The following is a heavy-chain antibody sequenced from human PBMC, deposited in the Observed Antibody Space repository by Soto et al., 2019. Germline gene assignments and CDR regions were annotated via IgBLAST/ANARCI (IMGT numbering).Heavy chain of an antibody. CDR3: AKDLVPAAIYYYGMDV. CDR1: GFTFSSYG. V-gene: IGHV3-30*18. D-gene: IGHD2-2*01. CDR2: ISFDGSNK. Sequence: QVQLVESGGGVVQPGRSLRLSYAASGFTFSSYGMRWVRQAPGKGLEWVAIISFDGSNKYYADSVKGRFTISRDNSKNTLYLQMNSLRAEDTAVYYCAKDLVPAAIYYYGMDVWGQGTTVTVSS. J-gene: IGHJ6*02.